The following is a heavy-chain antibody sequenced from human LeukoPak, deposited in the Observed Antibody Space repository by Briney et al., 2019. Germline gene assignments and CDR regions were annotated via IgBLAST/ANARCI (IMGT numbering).Heavy chain of an antibody. V-gene: IGHV1-18*01. CDR1: GYTFTNFG. Sequence: ASVKVSCKASGYTFTNFGISWVRQAPGQGLEWMGWISAYNGNTNYAQNLQGRVTLTTDTPTSTAYMELRSLRSDDTAVYYCARVPQGSSWPYYFDYWGQGTLVTVSS. CDR2: ISAYNGNT. J-gene: IGHJ4*02. CDR3: ARVPQGSSWPYYFDY. D-gene: IGHD6-13*01.